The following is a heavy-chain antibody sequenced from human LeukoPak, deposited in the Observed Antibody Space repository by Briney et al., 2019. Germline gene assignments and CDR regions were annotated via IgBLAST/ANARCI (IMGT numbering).Heavy chain of an antibody. CDR2: INHSGST. V-gene: IGHV4-34*01. D-gene: IGHD2-2*01. J-gene: IGHJ6*03. Sequence: TSETLSLTCAVYGGSFSGYYWSWIRQPPGKGLEWIGEINHSGSTNYNPSLKSRVTISVDTSKNQFSLKLSSVTAADTAVYYCAREALVVVPAATTYDYYYYYMDVWGKGTTVTISS. CDR1: GGSFSGYY. CDR3: AREALVVVPAATTYDYYYYYMDV.